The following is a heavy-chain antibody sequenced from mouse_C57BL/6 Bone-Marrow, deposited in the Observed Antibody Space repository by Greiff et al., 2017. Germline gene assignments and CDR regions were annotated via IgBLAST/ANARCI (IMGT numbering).Heavy chain of an antibody. CDR1: GYTFTSYW. D-gene: IGHD3-3*01. CDR2: INPSSGYT. V-gene: IGHV1-7*01. Sequence: QVQLQQSGAELAKPGASVKLSCKASGYTFTSYWMHWVKQRPGQGLAWIGYINPSSGYTKYNQKFKDKATLTADKSSSTASMQLSRLTVEDSAVYYCAREGRRYFDVWGTGTTVTVSS. J-gene: IGHJ1*03. CDR3: AREGRRYFDV.